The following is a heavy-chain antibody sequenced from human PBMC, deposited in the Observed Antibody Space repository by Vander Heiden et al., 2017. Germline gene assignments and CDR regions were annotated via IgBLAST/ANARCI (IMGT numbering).Heavy chain of an antibody. CDR1: GFTFDDYA. CDR3: ARTVGYCSSTSCYQYFQH. J-gene: IGHJ1*01. CDR2: ISWNSCSI. D-gene: IGHD2-2*01. V-gene: IGHV3-9*01. Sequence: EVQLVESGGGLVQPGRSLRLSCAASGFTFDDYAMHWVRQAPGKGLEWVSGISWNSCSIGYADSVKGRFTISRDNAKNSLYLQMNSLRAEDTALYYCARTVGYCSSTSCYQYFQHWGQGTLVTVSS.